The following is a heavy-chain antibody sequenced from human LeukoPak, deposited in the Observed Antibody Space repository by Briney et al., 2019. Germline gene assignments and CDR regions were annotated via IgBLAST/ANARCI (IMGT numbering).Heavy chain of an antibody. CDR3: ARDRGGYDWFDP. CDR2: IYTSGST. D-gene: IGHD3-22*01. V-gene: IGHV4-61*02. CDR1: GDSITSGSSY. Sequence: SQTLSLTCTVSGDSITSGSSYWSWIRQPAGKGLEWIGRIYTSGSTNYNPSLKSRVTMSVDTSKNQFSLKLSSVTAADTAVYYCARDRGGYDWFDPWGQGTLVTVSS. J-gene: IGHJ5*02.